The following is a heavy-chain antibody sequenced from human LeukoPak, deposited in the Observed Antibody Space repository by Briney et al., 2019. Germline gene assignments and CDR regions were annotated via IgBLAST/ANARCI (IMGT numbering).Heavy chain of an antibody. D-gene: IGHD5-18*01. V-gene: IGHV4-59*01. J-gene: IGHJ4*02. CDR3: ARAGYSYGTGYYFDY. CDR2: IYYTGAN. CDR1: GGSISSYY. Sequence: PSETLSLSCTVSGGSISSYYWSWIRLPPGKGLEWIGYIYYTGANYYNPSLKSRVTISLDTSKNQISLKLSSVTAADAAVYYCARAGYSYGTGYYFDYWGQGALVTVSS.